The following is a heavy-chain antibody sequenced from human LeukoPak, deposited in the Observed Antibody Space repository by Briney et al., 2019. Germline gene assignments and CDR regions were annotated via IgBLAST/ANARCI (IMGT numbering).Heavy chain of an antibody. V-gene: IGHV3-23*01. D-gene: IGHD3-10*02. Sequence: GGSLSLSCAASGFTFSSYAMSWVRQAPGQGLDWVAAISGSGGSTYYADSVKGRFTISRDNSKNTLYLQMNSLRAEDTAVYYCAKKGTPVRWYFDLWGRGTLVTVSS. CDR3: AKKGTPVRWYFDL. CDR1: GFTFSSYA. J-gene: IGHJ2*01. CDR2: ISGSGGST.